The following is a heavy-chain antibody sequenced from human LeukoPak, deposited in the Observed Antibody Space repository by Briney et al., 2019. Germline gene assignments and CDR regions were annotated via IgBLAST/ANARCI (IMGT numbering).Heavy chain of an antibody. CDR1: GGTFSSYT. Sequence: SSVKVSCKASGGTFSSYTISWVRQAPGQGLEWMGRFIPILGIANYAQKFQGRVTITADKSTSTAYMELSSLRSEDTAVYYCARDRSPHGYSGYDTSYWGHGTLVTVSS. V-gene: IGHV1-69*04. D-gene: IGHD5-12*01. J-gene: IGHJ4*01. CDR2: FIPILGIA. CDR3: ARDRSPHGYSGYDTSY.